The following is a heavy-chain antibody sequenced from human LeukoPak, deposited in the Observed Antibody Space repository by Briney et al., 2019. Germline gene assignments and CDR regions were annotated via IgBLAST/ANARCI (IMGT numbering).Heavy chain of an antibody. CDR3: AKSLYYYDSSGYYYVTDYYGMDV. CDR1: GFTFSSYW. D-gene: IGHD3-22*01. CDR2: IKQDGSEK. V-gene: IGHV3-7*01. Sequence: GGSLRLSCAASGFTFSSYWMSWVRQAPGKGLEWVANIKQDGSEKYYVDSVKGRFTISRDNAKNSLYLQMNSLRAEDTAVYYCAKSLYYYDSSGYYYVTDYYGMDVWGQGTTVTVSS. J-gene: IGHJ6*02.